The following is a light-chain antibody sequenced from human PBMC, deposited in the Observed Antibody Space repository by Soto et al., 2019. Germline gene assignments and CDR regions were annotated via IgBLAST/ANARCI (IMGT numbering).Light chain of an antibody. J-gene: IGKJ2*01. Sequence: AIQMTQSPSSLSASVGDRVTITCRASQDMKNELGWYQQEPGKAPKLLIYAASSLQSGVTSRFSGSGSGTDFTLTISSLQNEYFATYHSLQDSNNPLTFGQGTNLEIK. CDR1: QDMKNE. CDR3: LQDSNNPLT. V-gene: IGKV1-6*01. CDR2: AAS.